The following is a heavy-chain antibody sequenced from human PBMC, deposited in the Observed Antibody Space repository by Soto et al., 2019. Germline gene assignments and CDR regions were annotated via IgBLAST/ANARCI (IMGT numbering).Heavy chain of an antibody. CDR2: IWYDGSNK. Sequence: QVQLVESGGGVVQPGRSLRLSCAASGFTFSSYGMHWVRQAPGKGLEWVALIWYDGSNKYYADSVKGRFIISRDNSKNTLYLQRNSLRAEDTAVYYCARARDSYSSSFHFDYWGQGTLVTVSS. CDR3: ARARDSYSSSFHFDY. CDR1: GFTFSSYG. D-gene: IGHD6-6*01. J-gene: IGHJ4*02. V-gene: IGHV3-33*01.